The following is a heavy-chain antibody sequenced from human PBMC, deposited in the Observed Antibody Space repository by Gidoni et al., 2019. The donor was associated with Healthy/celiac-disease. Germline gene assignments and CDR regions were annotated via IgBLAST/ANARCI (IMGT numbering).Heavy chain of an antibody. Sequence: QVQLQQWGAGLLQPSEPLSLTSAVYGGSFSGSYWSWIRQPPGKGLEWIGEINHSGSTNYNPSLKSRVTISVDTSKNQFSLKLSSVTAADTAVYYCAGTGGTYIDYWGQGTLVTVSS. CDR2: INHSGST. D-gene: IGHD1-26*01. V-gene: IGHV4-34*01. J-gene: IGHJ4*02. CDR1: GGSFSGSY. CDR3: AGTGGTYIDY.